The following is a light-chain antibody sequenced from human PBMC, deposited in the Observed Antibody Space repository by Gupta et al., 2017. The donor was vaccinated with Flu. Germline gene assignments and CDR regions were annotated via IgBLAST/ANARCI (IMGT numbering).Light chain of an antibody. V-gene: IGKV3-15*01. CDR3: QQYDKWNT. CDR1: QGVSSN. CDR2: GAS. Sequence: PGERATRACRASQGVSSNLAWYQQKPGQAPRLLIYGASTRATGIPARFSGSGSGTEFTLTISSLQSEDFAVYYCQQYDKWNTFGQGTKLEIK. J-gene: IGKJ2*01.